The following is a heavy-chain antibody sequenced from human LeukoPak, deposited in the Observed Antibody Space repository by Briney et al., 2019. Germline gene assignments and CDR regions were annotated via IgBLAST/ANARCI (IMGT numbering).Heavy chain of an antibody. CDR1: GGSVSSGSYY. Sequence: PSETLSLTCTVSGGSVSSGSYYWSWIRQPPGKGLEWIGYIYYSASTIYNPSLKSRVTISVDTSNNQFSLKLSSVTAADTAVHCCARGSRGYSYGWGQGTLVTVSS. CDR2: IYYSAST. V-gene: IGHV4-61*01. D-gene: IGHD5-18*01. J-gene: IGHJ4*02. CDR3: ARGSRGYSYG.